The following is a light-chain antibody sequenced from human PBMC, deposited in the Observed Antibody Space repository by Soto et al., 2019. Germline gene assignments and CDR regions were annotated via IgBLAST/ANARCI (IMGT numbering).Light chain of an antibody. CDR1: QSVLYSSNNKNY. V-gene: IGKV4-1*01. J-gene: IGKJ1*01. Sequence: DIVMTQSPDSLAVSLGERATINCKSSQSVLYSSNNKNYLAWYQQKPGQPPKLLIYWASTRESGVPDRFSGSGSGTDFTLTISSXQAEDVAVYYCQQYYSTLWTFGQGTKVDIK. CDR3: QQYYSTLWT. CDR2: WAS.